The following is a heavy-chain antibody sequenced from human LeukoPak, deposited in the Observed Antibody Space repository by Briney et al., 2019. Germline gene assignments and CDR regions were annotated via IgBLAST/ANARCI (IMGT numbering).Heavy chain of an antibody. CDR3: ARDDFWHAFDI. J-gene: IGHJ3*02. Sequence: GASVKVSCKASGYTFTGYYMHWVRQAPGQGLEWMGWINPNSGGTNYAQKFQGRVTMTTDTSTSTAYMELRSLRSDDTAVYYCARDDFWHAFDIWGQGTMVTVSS. CDR1: GYTFTGYY. CDR2: INPNSGGT. V-gene: IGHV1-2*02. D-gene: IGHD3/OR15-3a*01.